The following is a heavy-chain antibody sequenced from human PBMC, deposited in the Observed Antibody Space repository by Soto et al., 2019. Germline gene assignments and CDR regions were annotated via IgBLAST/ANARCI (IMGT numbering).Heavy chain of an antibody. V-gene: IGHV3-15*01. CDR3: TTEEIVSAGIYFDY. CDR2: IKSKTDGETT. CDR1: GFTFSNAW. Sequence: GGSLRLSCAAYGFTFSNAWMVWVRQAPGKGLEWSGLIKSKTDGETTAYAAPVKGRLTISRDDSKNTVYLQMDRLKAEDTGVYYCTTEEIVSAGIYFDYWGQGTLVTVSS. J-gene: IGHJ4*02. D-gene: IGHD2-21*02.